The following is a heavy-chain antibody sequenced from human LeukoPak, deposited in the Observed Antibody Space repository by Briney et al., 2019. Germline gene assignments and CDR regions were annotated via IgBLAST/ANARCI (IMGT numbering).Heavy chain of an antibody. J-gene: IGHJ4*02. D-gene: IGHD4-17*01. Sequence: PSEILSLTCAVSGGSVSSSNWWSWVRQPPGEGLEWIGEIYHSGSTNYNPSLKSRVTISVDKSKNQFSLKLSSVTAADTAVYYCARSRGPYGDYGYYFDYWGQGTLVTVSS. V-gene: IGHV4-4*02. CDR1: GGSVSSSNW. CDR2: IYHSGST. CDR3: ARSRGPYGDYGYYFDY.